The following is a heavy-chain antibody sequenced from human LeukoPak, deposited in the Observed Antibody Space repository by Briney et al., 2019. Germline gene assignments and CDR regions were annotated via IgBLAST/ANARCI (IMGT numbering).Heavy chain of an antibody. CDR1: GYTFTGYY. CDR3: ARDSEGWYQLPHDY. V-gene: IGHV1-2*06. Sequence: EASVKVPCKASGYTFTGYYMHWVRQAPGQGLEWMGRINPNSGNTNYAQKLQGRVTMTTDTSTSTAYMELRSLRSDDTAVYYCARDSEGWYQLPHDYWGQGTLVTVSS. CDR2: INPNSGNT. J-gene: IGHJ4*02. D-gene: IGHD2-2*01.